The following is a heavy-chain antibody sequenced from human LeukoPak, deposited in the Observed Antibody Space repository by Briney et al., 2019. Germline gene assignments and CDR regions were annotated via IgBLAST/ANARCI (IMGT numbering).Heavy chain of an antibody. CDR1: GFTFSTFW. CDR3: AKGWSFDI. J-gene: IGHJ3*02. D-gene: IGHD2-15*01. CDR2: IKQDGTEK. Sequence: GGSLRLPCVASGFTFSTFWMTWVRQAPGKVLEWVANIKQDGTEKYYVDSVKGRFTISRDNAKNSLYVQMDSLRAEDTAVYYCAKGWSFDIRGQGTMVTVTS. V-gene: IGHV3-7*01.